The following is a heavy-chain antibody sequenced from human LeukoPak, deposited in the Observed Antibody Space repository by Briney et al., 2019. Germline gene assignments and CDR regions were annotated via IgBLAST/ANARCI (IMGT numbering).Heavy chain of an antibody. J-gene: IGHJ4*02. V-gene: IGHV3-30*02. D-gene: IGHD2-15*01. Sequence: AGGSLRLSCAASGFTFSSYGMPWIRQAPGKGLEWVAFIRYDGSNKYYADSVKGRFTISRDNSKNTLYLQMNGLRAEDTAVYYCAKDHNLGYCSGGSCYYFDYWGQGSLVTVSS. CDR1: GFTFSSYG. CDR3: AKDHNLGYCSGGSCYYFDY. CDR2: IRYDGSNK.